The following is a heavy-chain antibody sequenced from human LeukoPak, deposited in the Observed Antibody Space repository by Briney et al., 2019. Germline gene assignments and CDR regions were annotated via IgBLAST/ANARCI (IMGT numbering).Heavy chain of an antibody. CDR1: GGSISSSSYY. CDR2: IYYSGST. Sequence: PSETLSLTCTVPGGSISSSSYYWGWIRQPPGKGLEWIGSIYYSGSTYYNPSLKSRVTISVDTSKNQFSLKLSSVTAADTAVYYCARLGSGWYRPFDYWGQGTLVTVSS. CDR3: ARLGSGWYRPFDY. V-gene: IGHV4-39*01. J-gene: IGHJ4*02. D-gene: IGHD6-19*01.